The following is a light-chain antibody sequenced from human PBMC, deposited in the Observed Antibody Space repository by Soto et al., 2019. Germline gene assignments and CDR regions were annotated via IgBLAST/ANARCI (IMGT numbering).Light chain of an antibody. CDR1: TGAVTSGHY. CDR3: FLSYPGVRAV. J-gene: IGLJ7*01. CDR2: DTN. Sequence: QAVVTQEPSLTVSPGGTVTLTCGSSTGAVTSGHYPYWFQQKPGQAPRTLIYDTNNKHSWTPARFSGSLLGGKAALTLSYAQHVDEAESCCFLSYPGVRAVFGGGTQLTVL. V-gene: IGLV7-46*01.